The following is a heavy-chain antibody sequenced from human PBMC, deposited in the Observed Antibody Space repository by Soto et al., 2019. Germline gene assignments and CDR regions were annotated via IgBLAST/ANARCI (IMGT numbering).Heavy chain of an antibody. CDR3: AGQYSSSSVEF. D-gene: IGHD6-6*01. J-gene: IGHJ4*02. CDR1: GFTFSDYY. V-gene: IGHV3-11*01. Sequence: QVQLAESGGGLVKPGGSLRLSCAASGFTFSDYYMNWIRQAPGKGLEWVSYISSGAITIYYADSVKGRFTISRDNAKNSLYLQMNSLRAEDTAVYYCAGQYSSSSVEFWGQGTLVTVSS. CDR2: ISSGAITI.